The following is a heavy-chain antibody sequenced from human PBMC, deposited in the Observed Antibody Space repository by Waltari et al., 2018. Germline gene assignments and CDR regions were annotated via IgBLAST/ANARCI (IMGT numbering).Heavy chain of an antibody. CDR2: ISSSSSYI. CDR1: GFTFSSYS. CDR3: ASDKEPNTVTNWFDP. J-gene: IGHJ5*02. D-gene: IGHD4-17*01. Sequence: EVQLVESGGGLVKPGGSLRLACAASGFTFSSYSMNWVRQAPGKGLEWVSSISSSSSYIYYAESVKGRVTISSDNAKNSLYLQMNSLRAEDTAVYYCASDKEPNTVTNWFDPWGQGTLVIVSS. V-gene: IGHV3-21*01.